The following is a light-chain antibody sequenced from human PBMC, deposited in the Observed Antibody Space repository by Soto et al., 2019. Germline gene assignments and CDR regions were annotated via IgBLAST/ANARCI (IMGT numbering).Light chain of an antibody. J-gene: IGLJ3*02. Sequence: QSALTQPASASGSPGQSITISCTGTSSDVGSYKLVSWYLQHPGKAPKLMIYESSKRPSGLSNRFSGCKSGNTASLTISGLQAEDEADYYCCSYVGSSTLVFGGGTQRTVL. CDR3: CSYVGSSTLV. CDR2: ESS. V-gene: IGLV2-23*01. CDR1: SSDVGSYKL.